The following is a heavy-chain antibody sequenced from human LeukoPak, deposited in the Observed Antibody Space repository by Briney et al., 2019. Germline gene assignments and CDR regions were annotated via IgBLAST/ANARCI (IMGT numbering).Heavy chain of an antibody. CDR1: GYTFTSYD. Sequence: GASVRVSCKASGYTFTSYDINWVRQATGQGLEWMGWIDPNSGNTGYAQKFQGRVTMTRNTSISTAYMELSSLRSEDTAVYYCARVSTYYDFWSGYPQGMDVWGQGTTVTVSS. J-gene: IGHJ6*02. D-gene: IGHD3-3*01. CDR3: ARVSTYYDFWSGYPQGMDV. CDR2: IDPNSGNT. V-gene: IGHV1-8*01.